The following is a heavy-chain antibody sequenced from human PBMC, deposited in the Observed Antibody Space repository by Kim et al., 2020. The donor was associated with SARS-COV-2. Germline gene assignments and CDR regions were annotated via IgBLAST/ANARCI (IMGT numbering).Heavy chain of an antibody. J-gene: IGHJ6*03. Sequence: SGPTLVNPTQTLTLTWTFSGFSLSTRGMCVSWIRQPPGKALEWLARIDWDDDKYYNTSLKTRLTISKDTSKNQVVLTMTNMDPVDTATYYCARIRGSGTTRSQSYHYYMDIWGKGTTVTVSS. D-gene: IGHD1-7*01. V-gene: IGHV2-70*11. CDR1: GFSLSTRGMC. CDR3: ARIRGSGTTRSQSYHYYMDI. CDR2: IDWDDDK.